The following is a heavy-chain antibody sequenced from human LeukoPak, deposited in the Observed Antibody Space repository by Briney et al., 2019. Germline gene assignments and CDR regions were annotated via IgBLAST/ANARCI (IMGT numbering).Heavy chain of an antibody. J-gene: IGHJ4*02. CDR1: GGSLSSSSSY. V-gene: IGHV4-39*01. Sequence: PSETLSLTRTVSGGSLSSSSSYWGWIRQPPGKGLEWIGSIYYSGNTYYNPSLKSRVSISVDTSKNQFSLKLSSLTAADTALYYCARGYYDVLTGHPKTFDYWDQGTLVTVSS. D-gene: IGHD3-9*01. CDR3: ARGYYDVLTGHPKTFDY. CDR2: IYYSGNT.